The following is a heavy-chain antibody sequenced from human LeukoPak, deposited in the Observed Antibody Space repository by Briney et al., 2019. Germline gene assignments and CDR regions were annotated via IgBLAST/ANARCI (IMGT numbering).Heavy chain of an antibody. J-gene: IGHJ5*02. CDR2: IYYSGST. CDR1: GVSISSSSYY. D-gene: IGHD2-2*01. CDR3: ARRLTQYDCFDP. V-gene: IGHV4-39*01. Sequence: PSETLSLTCTVSGVSISSSSYYWGWIRQPPGKGLEWIGSIYYSGSTYYNPSLKSRVTISVDTSKNQFSLKLSSVTAADTAVYYCARRLTQYDCFDPWGQGILVTVSS.